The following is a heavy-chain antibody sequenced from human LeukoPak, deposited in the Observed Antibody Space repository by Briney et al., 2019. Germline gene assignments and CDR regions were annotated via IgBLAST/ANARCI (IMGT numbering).Heavy chain of an antibody. Sequence: GGSLRLSCAASGFTFSDYGMHWVRQAPGQGLEWVAFIRYDGSNEYYADSVKGRFTISRDNSKNTLSLEMNSLRPDDSAVYCCAKDRAYYGSVLDYWGQGTLVTVSS. J-gene: IGHJ4*02. CDR2: IRYDGSNE. CDR1: GFTFSDYG. D-gene: IGHD3-10*01. V-gene: IGHV3-30*02. CDR3: AKDRAYYGSVLDY.